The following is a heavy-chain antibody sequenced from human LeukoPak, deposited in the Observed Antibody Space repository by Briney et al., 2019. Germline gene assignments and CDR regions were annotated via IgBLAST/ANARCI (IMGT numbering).Heavy chain of an antibody. Sequence: PSETLSLTCAVYGGSFSGYYWSWIRQPPGKGLEWIGEVNHSGSTNYNPSLKSRVTISVDTSKNQFSLKLSSVTAADTAVYYCARHMSASYDAFDLWGRGTTVTVSS. J-gene: IGHJ3*01. D-gene: IGHD3-10*01. CDR2: VNHSGST. CDR1: GGSFSGYY. V-gene: IGHV4-34*01. CDR3: ARHMSASYDAFDL.